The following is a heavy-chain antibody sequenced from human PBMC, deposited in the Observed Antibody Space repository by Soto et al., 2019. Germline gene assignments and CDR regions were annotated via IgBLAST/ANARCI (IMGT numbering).Heavy chain of an antibody. J-gene: IGHJ6*02. CDR3: ARDENGNYEKYYFGMDV. CDR2: IIPILGIA. CDR1: GGTFSSYT. V-gene: IGHV1-69*08. Sequence: QVQLVQSGAEVKKPGSSVKVSCKASGGTFSSYTISWVRQAPGQELEWMGRIIPILGIANYAQKFQGRVTITADKSTSTAYMELSSLRSEDTAVYYCARDENGNYEKYYFGMDVWGQGTTVTVSS. D-gene: IGHD4-17*01.